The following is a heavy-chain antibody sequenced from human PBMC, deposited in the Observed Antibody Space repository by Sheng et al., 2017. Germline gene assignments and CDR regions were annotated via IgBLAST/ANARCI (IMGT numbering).Heavy chain of an antibody. Sequence: QVQLVQSGAEVKKPGASVKVSCKASGYTFTGYYMHWVRQAPGQGLEWMGWINPNSGGTNYAQKFQGRVTMTRDTSISTAYMELSRLRSDDTAVYYCARDPYGSGSISNWFDPWGQGTLVTVSS. CDR2: INPNSGGT. V-gene: IGHV1-2*02. D-gene: IGHD3-10*01. J-gene: IGHJ5*02. CDR3: ARDPYGSGSISNWFDP. CDR1: GYTFTGYY.